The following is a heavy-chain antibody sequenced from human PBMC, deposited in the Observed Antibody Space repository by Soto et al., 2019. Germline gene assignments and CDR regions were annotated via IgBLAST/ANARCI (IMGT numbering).Heavy chain of an antibody. D-gene: IGHD3-22*01. CDR1: GGTFSSYA. CDR2: IIPIFGTA. Sequence: QVQLVQSGAEVKKPGSSVKLSCKASGGTFSSYAISWVRQAPGQGLEWMGGIIPIFGTANYAQKFQGRVTIIADKSTRTAYREVSSLRSEDTAVYYCGRENVMIVVVTDGFDIWGQGTMVTVSS. J-gene: IGHJ3*02. CDR3: GRENVMIVVVTDGFDI. V-gene: IGHV1-69*06.